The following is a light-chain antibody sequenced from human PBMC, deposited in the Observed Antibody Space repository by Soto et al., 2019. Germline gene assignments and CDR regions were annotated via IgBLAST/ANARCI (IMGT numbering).Light chain of an antibody. J-gene: IGKJ2*01. CDR1: QSVISSY. V-gene: IGKV3-20*01. CDR2: GAS. Sequence: EIVVTQSPGTLSLSPGERATLSCMASQSVISSYLAWYQQKPGQAPRLLLYGASSRATGIPDRFSGSGSGTDFTLTISRLAPDDFAVYYCQQYGSSPYTFGQGTKLEIK. CDR3: QQYGSSPYT.